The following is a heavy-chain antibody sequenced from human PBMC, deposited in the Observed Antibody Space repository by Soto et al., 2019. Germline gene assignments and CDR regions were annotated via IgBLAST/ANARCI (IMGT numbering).Heavy chain of an antibody. J-gene: IGHJ6*02. CDR1: GYSFTTYW. V-gene: IGHV5-51*01. D-gene: IGHD6-6*01. Sequence: GESLKISCKGSGYSFTTYWIGWVRQMPGKGLEGMVIIYPGDSDTRYSPSFQGQVTISADKSISTAYPQWSSLKASDTAMYYCARPSYSTSRYYGLDVWGQGTTVTVSS. CDR2: IYPGDSDT. CDR3: ARPSYSTSRYYGLDV.